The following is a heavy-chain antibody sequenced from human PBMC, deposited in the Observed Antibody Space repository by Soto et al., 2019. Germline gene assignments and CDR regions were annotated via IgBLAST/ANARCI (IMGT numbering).Heavy chain of an antibody. V-gene: IGHV4-31*03. D-gene: IGHD6-13*01. Sequence: SETLSLTCTVSGGSISSGGYYWSWIRQHPGKGLEWIGYIYYSGSTYYNPSLKSRVTISVDTSKNRFSLKLSSVTAADTAVYYCAALLGYSSSWYPQGLDEDMDVWGQGTTVTVSS. CDR3: AALLGYSSSWYPQGLDEDMDV. CDR1: GGSISSGGYY. CDR2: IYYSGST. J-gene: IGHJ6*02.